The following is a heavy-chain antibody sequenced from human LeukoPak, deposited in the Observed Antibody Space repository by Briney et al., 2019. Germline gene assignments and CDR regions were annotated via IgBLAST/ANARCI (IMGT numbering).Heavy chain of an antibody. CDR2: NNPSGGRT. V-gene: IGHV1-46*01. D-gene: IGHD1-26*01. Sequence: ASVKVSCKASGYTFTTDGISWVRQAPGQGLEWMGVNNPSGGRTTYAQKFQGRVTMTRDTSTSTAYMDLSSLRSDDTAVYYCSRELGGSYFDYWGQGTLVTVSS. CDR3: SRELGGSYFDY. CDR1: GYTFTTDG. J-gene: IGHJ4*02.